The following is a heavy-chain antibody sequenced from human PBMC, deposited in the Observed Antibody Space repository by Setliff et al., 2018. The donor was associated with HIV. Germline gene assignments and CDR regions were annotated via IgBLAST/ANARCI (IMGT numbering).Heavy chain of an antibody. CDR3: AKAPSGWFAESLPSYFDY. V-gene: IGHV1-69*05. CDR1: GGTFRNFA. CDR2: TIPIFNTA. J-gene: IGHJ4*02. D-gene: IGHD3-10*01. Sequence: SVKVSCKASGGTFRNFALSWVRQAPGQGLEWMGGTIPIFNTANYAQKFQGRVSITTDESTNTAYMELNSLRFEDTAVYYCAKAPSGWFAESLPSYFDYWGQGTLVTVTS.